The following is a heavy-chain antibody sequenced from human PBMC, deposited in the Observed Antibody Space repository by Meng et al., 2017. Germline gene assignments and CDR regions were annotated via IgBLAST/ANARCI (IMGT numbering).Heavy chain of an antibody. J-gene: IGHJ4*02. CDR2: ITGSGGST. CDR1: GFTFSSYA. D-gene: IGHD6-13*01. Sequence: GGSLRLSCAASGFTFSSYAMSWVRQAPGKGLEWVSAITGSGGSTYYADSVKGRFTISRDNSKNTLYLQMNSLRAEDTAVYYCAKIRSELAAAGINYWGQGTRVTVSS. V-gene: IGHV3-23*01. CDR3: AKIRSELAAAGINY.